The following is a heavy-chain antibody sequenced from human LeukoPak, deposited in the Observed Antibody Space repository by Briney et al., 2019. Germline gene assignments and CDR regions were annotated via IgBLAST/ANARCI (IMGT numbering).Heavy chain of an antibody. V-gene: IGHV3-30-3*01. J-gene: IGHJ4*02. D-gene: IGHD1-26*01. CDR3: AKDRRIVGATTCLDY. Sequence: GGSLRLSCAASGFTFSSYAMHWVRQAPGKGLEWVAVISYDGSNKYYADSVKGRFTISRDNSKNTLYLQMNSLRAEDTAVYYCAKDRRIVGATTCLDYWGQGTLVTVSS. CDR1: GFTFSSYA. CDR2: ISYDGSNK.